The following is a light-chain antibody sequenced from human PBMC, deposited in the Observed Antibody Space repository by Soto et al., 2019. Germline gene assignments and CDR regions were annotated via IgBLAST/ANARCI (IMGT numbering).Light chain of an antibody. Sequence: DIQMTQSPSTLSASVGDRVTITCRASQSISGWLAWYQQKPGKAPKLLIYKASSLESGVPSRFSGSESGTEFSLTISSLQPDDFATYLCQQYDSIVTFGPGTKVDIK. CDR2: KAS. CDR1: QSISGW. J-gene: IGKJ3*01. V-gene: IGKV1-5*03. CDR3: QQYDSIVT.